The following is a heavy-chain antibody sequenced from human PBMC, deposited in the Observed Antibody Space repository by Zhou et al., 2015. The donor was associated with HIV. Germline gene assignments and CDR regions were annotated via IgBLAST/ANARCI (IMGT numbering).Heavy chain of an antibody. CDR3: ARDKSDSGWYYFDY. V-gene: IGHV1-69*17. Sequence: QVQLVQSGTEVKKPGSSVKVSCKASGGTFSDSDISWVRQAPGQGLEWMGGIIPMFDIENHAQKFRGRLTLTADKSTGAAYMELSSLRSEDAAVYYCARDKSDSGWYYFDYWGQGSLVTVSS. J-gene: IGHJ4*02. CDR2: IIPMFDIE. D-gene: IGHD6-19*01. CDR1: GGTFSDSD.